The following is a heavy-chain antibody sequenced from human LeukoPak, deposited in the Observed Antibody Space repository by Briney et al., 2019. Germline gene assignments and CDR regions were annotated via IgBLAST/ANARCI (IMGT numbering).Heavy chain of an antibody. J-gene: IGHJ4*02. CDR2: ISSNGGST. D-gene: IGHD5-12*01. CDR1: GFTFSSYA. V-gene: IGHV3-64*01. Sequence: PGGSLRLSCAASGFTFSSYAMHWVRQAPGKGLEYVSAISSNGGSTYYANSVKGRFTISRDNSKNTLYLQMGNLRAEDMAVYYCARAGVNGYDFPVDYWGQGTLVTVSS. CDR3: ARAGVNGYDFPVDY.